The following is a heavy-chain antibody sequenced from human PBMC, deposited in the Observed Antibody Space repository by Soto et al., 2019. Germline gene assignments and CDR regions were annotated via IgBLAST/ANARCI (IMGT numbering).Heavy chain of an antibody. CDR2: ISGSGGST. CDR3: ARGNPDYGGNDWFDP. D-gene: IGHD4-17*01. J-gene: IGHJ5*02. CDR1: GFTFSSYA. Sequence: GGSLRLSCAASGFTFSSYAMSWVRQAPGKGLEWVSAISGSGGSTYYADSVKGRFTISRDNSKNTLYLQMNSLRAEDTAVYYCARGNPDYGGNDWFDPWGQGTLVTVSS. V-gene: IGHV3-23*01.